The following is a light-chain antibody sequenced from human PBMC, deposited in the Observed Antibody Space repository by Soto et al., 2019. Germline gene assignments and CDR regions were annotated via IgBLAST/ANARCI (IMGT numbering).Light chain of an antibody. V-gene: IGKV1-5*03. CDR3: QQFHAYPRT. CDR2: KAS. CDR1: QSVTTW. Sequence: GDRVTISCWASQSVTTWLVWYQQKPGKAPKVLIYKASTLEGGVPSRFSGSGSGTEFTLTISSLQPEDFATYCCQQFHAYPRTFGQGTKVDIK. J-gene: IGKJ1*01.